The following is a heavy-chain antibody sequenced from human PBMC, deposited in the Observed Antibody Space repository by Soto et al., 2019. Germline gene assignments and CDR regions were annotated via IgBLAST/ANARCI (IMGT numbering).Heavy chain of an antibody. J-gene: IGHJ5*02. CDR2: ISYDGSNK. D-gene: IGHD6-6*01. CDR1: GFTFSSYG. Sequence: QVQLVESGGGVVQPGRSLRLSCAASGFTFSSYGMHWVRQAPGKGLEWVAVISYDGSNKYYADSVKGRFTISRDNSKNTLYLQMNSLRAEDTAVYYCAKDPEYSSSSDPASWWFDPWCQGTLVTVSS. V-gene: IGHV3-30*18. CDR3: AKDPEYSSSSDPASWWFDP.